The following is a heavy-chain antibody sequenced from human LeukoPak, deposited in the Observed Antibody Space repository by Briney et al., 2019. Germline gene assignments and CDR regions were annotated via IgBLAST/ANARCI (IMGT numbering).Heavy chain of an antibody. V-gene: IGHV4-34*01. CDR3: ARGYGSGSYFVY. Sequence: SETLSLTCTVSGGSISSYYWSWIRQPPGKGLEWIGEINQSGSANQNPSLKSRVTISIDTSKNQFSLKLYSVTAADTAVYYCARGYGSGSYFVYWGQGTLVTVSS. D-gene: IGHD3-10*01. J-gene: IGHJ4*02. CDR1: GGSISSYY. CDR2: INQSGSA.